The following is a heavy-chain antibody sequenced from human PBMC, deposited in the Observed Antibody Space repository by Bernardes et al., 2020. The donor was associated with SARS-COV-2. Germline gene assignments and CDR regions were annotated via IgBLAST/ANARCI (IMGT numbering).Heavy chain of an antibody. J-gene: IGHJ4*02. Sequence: SETLSLTRAVSGGSIGSNNWWTWVRQPPGKGPEWIGEIYHSGATYYNPSLEGRVTISVDMSKNLFSLTLTSVTAADTAVYYCARDASVSSRGYFDLWGRGTLATVSS. CDR2: IYHSGAT. D-gene: IGHD2-15*01. CDR1: GGSIGSNNW. V-gene: IGHV4-4*02. CDR3: ARDASVSSRGYFDL.